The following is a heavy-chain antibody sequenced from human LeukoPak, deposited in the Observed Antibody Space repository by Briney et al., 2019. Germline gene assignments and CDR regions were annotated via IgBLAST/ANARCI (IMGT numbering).Heavy chain of an antibody. Sequence: ASVKVSCKASGYTFTDYYLHWVRQAPGHGLEWIGWINPKTGVTKYAQNFQGRVTMTRDTSISTAYMEVSRLRSDDTAVFYCARDLAMYSPDLDYWGQGTLVTVSS. V-gene: IGHV1-2*02. J-gene: IGHJ4*02. CDR2: INPKTGVT. CDR1: GYTFTDYY. CDR3: ARDLAMYSPDLDY. D-gene: IGHD1-26*01.